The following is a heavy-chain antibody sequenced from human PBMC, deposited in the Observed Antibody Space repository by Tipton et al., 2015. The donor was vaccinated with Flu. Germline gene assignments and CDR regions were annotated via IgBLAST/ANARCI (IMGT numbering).Heavy chain of an antibody. CDR1: GFIFNSYA. CDR2: ISTDGGST. V-gene: IGHV3-64D*06. J-gene: IGHJ4*02. Sequence: SLRLSCVGSGFIFNSYAMTWVRQAPGKGLEYVSGISTDGGSTDYADSVKGRFTISRDNSKNTVYLQMRTVRAEDTALYYCVKYKAGSEYWGQGTLVTVSP. CDR3: VKYKAGSEY. D-gene: IGHD6-19*01.